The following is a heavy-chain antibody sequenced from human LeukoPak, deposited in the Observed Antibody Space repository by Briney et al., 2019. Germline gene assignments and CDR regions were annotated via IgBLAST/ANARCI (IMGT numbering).Heavy chain of an antibody. D-gene: IGHD3-22*01. J-gene: IGHJ4*02. CDR3: ARSTDYDSSGYYYPTYYYFDY. V-gene: IGHV4-34*01. CDR2: INHRGST. Sequence: SWVRQSPGKGLEWIGEINHRGSTNYNPSLKRRVTISVDTSKNQFSLKLSSVTAADTAVYYCARSTDYDSSGYYYPTYYYFDYWGQGTLVTVSS.